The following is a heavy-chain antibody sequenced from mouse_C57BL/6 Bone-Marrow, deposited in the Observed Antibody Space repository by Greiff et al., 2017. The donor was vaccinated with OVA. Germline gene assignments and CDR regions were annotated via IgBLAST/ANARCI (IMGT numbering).Heavy chain of an antibody. CDR2: IDPANGNT. CDR3: AREYYFDY. CDR1: GFNIKNPY. J-gene: IGHJ2*01. Sequence: VQLQQSVAELVRPGASVKLSCTASGFNIKNPYMHWVKQRPEQGLEWIGRIDPANGNTKYAPKFQGKATITADTSSNTAYLQLSSLTSEDTAIYYCAREYYFDYWGQGTTLTVSS. V-gene: IGHV14-3*01.